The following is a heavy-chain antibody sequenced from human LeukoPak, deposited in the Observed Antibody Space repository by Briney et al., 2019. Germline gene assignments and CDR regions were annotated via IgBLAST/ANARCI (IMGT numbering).Heavy chain of an antibody. CDR3: ARDSSPRVYGSGSYYTIYYYGMDV. J-gene: IGHJ6*02. CDR2: IKPDGGVK. D-gene: IGHD3-10*01. V-gene: IGHV3-7*03. Sequence: GGSLRLSCVASGITLSNSWMSWVRQAPGKGLEWVASIKPDGGVKYYVDSVLGRFTVSRDNAENSLYLQMNSLRAEDTAVYYCARDSSPRVYGSGSYYTIYYYGMDVWGQGTTVTVSS. CDR1: GITLSNSW.